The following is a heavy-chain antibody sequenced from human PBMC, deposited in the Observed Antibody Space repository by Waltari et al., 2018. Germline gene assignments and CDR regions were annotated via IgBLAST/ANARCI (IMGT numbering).Heavy chain of an antibody. CDR1: GFTFDDYA. CDR3: AKGGVTFFDY. J-gene: IGHJ4*02. V-gene: IGHV3-9*01. Sequence: VQLVESGGGLVQPGRSLRLSCAASGFTFDDYAMHWVRQAPGKGLEWVSGISWNSGSIGYADSVKGRFTISRDNAKNSLYLQMNSLRAEDTALYYCAKGGVTFFDYWGQGTLVTVSS. D-gene: IGHD2-21*02. CDR2: ISWNSGSI.